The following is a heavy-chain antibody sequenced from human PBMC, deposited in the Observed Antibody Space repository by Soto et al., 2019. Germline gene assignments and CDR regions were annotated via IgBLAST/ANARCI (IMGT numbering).Heavy chain of an antibody. Sequence: GGSLRLSCAASGFTFSSYDMHWVRQATGKGLEWVSAIGTAGDTYYPGSVKGRFTISRENAKNSLYLQMNSLRAEDTAVYYCARVGAAAGTDYYYYYGMDVWGQGTTVTVSS. V-gene: IGHV3-13*01. CDR3: ARVGAAAGTDYYYYYGMDV. D-gene: IGHD6-13*01. CDR1: GFTFSSYD. CDR2: IGTAGDT. J-gene: IGHJ6*02.